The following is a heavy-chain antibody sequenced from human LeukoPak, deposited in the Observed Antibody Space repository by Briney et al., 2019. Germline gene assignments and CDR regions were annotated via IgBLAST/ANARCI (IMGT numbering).Heavy chain of an antibody. CDR1: GFTFRSHA. CDR2: INDDGSLT. D-gene: IGHD5-24*01. CDR3: LKGGWATIGPPKD. V-gene: IGHV3-64D*08. J-gene: IGHJ4*02. Sequence: PGGSLRLSCSAAGFTFRSHAMHWVPQAPGKGLEYVSTINDDGSLTYYADSVKGRFTISRDNSKNTVYLQVNNLRPDDSAVYHCLKGGWATIGPPKDWGQGTQVSVSS.